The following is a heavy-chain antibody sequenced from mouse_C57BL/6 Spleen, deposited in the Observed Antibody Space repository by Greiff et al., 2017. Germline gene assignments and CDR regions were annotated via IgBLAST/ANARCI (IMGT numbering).Heavy chain of an antibody. Sequence: VQLKESGAELVKPGASVKLSCTASGFNIKDYYMHWVKQRTEQGLEWVGRIDPEDGETKYAPKFQGQATITADTSSNTAYLQLSSLTSEDTAVYYCASYGSSPAWFAYWGQGTLVTVSA. CDR1: GFNIKDYY. CDR2: IDPEDGET. V-gene: IGHV14-2*01. CDR3: ASYGSSPAWFAY. D-gene: IGHD1-1*01. J-gene: IGHJ3*01.